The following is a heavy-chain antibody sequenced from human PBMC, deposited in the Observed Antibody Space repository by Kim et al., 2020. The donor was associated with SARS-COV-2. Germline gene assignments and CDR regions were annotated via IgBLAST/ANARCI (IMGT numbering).Heavy chain of an antibody. J-gene: IGHJ4*02. CDR1: GGTFSNYT. D-gene: IGHD3-10*01. V-gene: IGHV1-69*02. Sequence: SSVKVSCKTSGGTFSNYTITWVRQAPGQGPEWMGRFIPMVGIAHYAQNFQGRVTLMADKSTSTSYMELSSLRSEDTAVYYCASSASGTIFRGYFAYWGQG. CDR3: ASSASGTIFRGYFAY. CDR2: FIPMVGIA.